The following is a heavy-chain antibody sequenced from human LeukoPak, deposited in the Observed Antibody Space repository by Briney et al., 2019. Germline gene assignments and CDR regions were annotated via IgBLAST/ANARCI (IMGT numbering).Heavy chain of an antibody. CDR3: ARGANYYDSSGSSNWLDP. D-gene: IGHD3-22*01. CDR1: GYVFSDSA. J-gene: IGHJ5*02. CDR2: ISAGNGYT. Sequence: ASVKVSCKTSGYVFSDSAMHWVRQAPGQRLEWMGWISAGNGYTRYSQKFQGRVTMTRDTSASTVYMQLRSLRSEDTAVYYCARGANYYDSSGSSNWLDPWGRGTLVTVSS. V-gene: IGHV1-3*01.